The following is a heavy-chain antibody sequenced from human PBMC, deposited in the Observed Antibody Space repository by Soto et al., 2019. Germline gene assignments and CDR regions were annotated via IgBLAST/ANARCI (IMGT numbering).Heavy chain of an antibody. Sequence: GGSLRLSCAASGFTFSSYAMSWVRQAPGKGLEWVSAISGSGGSTYYADSVKGRFTISIDNSKNTLYLQMNRLRAEDTAVYYCAKDHSGWYPGYYFDYWGQGTLVTVSS. J-gene: IGHJ4*02. V-gene: IGHV3-23*01. CDR3: AKDHSGWYPGYYFDY. CDR2: ISGSGGST. CDR1: GFTFSSYA. D-gene: IGHD6-19*01.